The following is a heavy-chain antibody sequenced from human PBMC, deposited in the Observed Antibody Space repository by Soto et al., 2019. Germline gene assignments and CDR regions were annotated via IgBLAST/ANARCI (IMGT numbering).Heavy chain of an antibody. CDR2: IYSGGSN. V-gene: IGHV3-53*01. CDR1: GFLVSSNY. D-gene: IGHD3-9*01. CDR3: ARLTRTILTGYYSDY. Sequence: PGGSLRLSCAASGFLVSSNYMSWVRQAPGKGLEWVSVIYSGGSNYYVDSVKGRFIISRDSSKNTVYLQMNSLRAEDKAVYYCARLTRTILTGYYSDYWGQGTLVTVSS. J-gene: IGHJ4*02.